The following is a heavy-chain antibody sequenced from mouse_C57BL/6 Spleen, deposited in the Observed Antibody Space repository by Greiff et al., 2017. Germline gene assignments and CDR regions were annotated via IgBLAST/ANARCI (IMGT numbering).Heavy chain of an antibody. CDR2: IYPRDGST. V-gene: IGHV1-78*01. D-gene: IGHD2-4*01. CDR3: ARRTGDYDDYYAMDY. CDR1: GYTFTDHT. J-gene: IGHJ4*01. Sequence: VQLQESDAELVKPGASVKISCKVSGYTFTDHTIHWMKQRPEQGLEWIGYIYPRDGSTKYNEKFKGKATLTAAKSSSTAYMQLNSLTSEDSAVYFCARRTGDYDDYYAMDYWGQGTSVTVSS.